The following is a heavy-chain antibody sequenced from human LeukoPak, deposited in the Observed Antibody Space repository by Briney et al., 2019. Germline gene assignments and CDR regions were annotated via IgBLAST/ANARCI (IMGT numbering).Heavy chain of an antibody. V-gene: IGHV4-4*07. D-gene: IGHD3-10*01. CDR1: GGSISSYY. Sequence: SETLSLTCTVSGGSISSYYWSWIRQPAGKGLEWIGRIYTSGSTNYNPSLKSRVTMSVDTSKNQFSLKLSSVTAADTAVYYCAATYYYGSGTLLEVFGYWGQGTLVSVSS. CDR2: IYTSGST. CDR3: AATYYYGSGTLLEVFGY. J-gene: IGHJ4*02.